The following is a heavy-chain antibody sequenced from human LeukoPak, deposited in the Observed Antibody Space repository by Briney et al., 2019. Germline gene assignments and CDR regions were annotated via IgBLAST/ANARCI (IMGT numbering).Heavy chain of an antibody. CDR3: ARDSHYSNYVYYYYGMDV. CDR1: RGTFSSYA. D-gene: IGHD4-11*01. V-gene: IGHV1-69*10. CDR2: IIPIFGIA. Sequence: SVKVSCKASRGTFSSYAISWVRLAPGQGLEWMGGIIPIFGIANYAQEFQGRVTITADKSTSTAYMELSSLRSEDTAVYYCARDSHYSNYVYYYYGMDVWGQGTTVTVSS. J-gene: IGHJ6*02.